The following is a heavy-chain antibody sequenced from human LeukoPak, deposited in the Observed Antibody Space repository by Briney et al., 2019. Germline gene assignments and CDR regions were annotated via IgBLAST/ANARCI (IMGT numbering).Heavy chain of an antibody. CDR2: IKQDGSEK. Sequence: GGSLRLSCAASGFTFSTYWMSWLRQAPGKGLEWVANIKQDGSEKYYVDSVKGRFTISRDNAKKSLYLQMNSLRAEDTAVYYCASGFLDDFWSGHFWGQGTLVTVSS. V-gene: IGHV3-7*01. J-gene: IGHJ4*02. CDR3: ASGFLDDFWSGHF. CDR1: GFTFSTYW. D-gene: IGHD3-3*01.